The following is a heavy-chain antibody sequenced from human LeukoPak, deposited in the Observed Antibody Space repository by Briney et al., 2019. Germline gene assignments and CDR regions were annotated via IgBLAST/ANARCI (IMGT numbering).Heavy chain of an antibody. J-gene: IGHJ6*03. D-gene: IGHD2-2*02. V-gene: IGHV1-18*01. Sequence: ASVKVSCKASGYIFTSYGISWVRQAPGQGLEWMGWISTYNGNTNYAQKLQGRVTMTTDTSTSTAYMELMSLRSDDTAVYYCARDVRLYNYYMDVWGKGTTVTVFS. CDR1: GYIFTSYG. CDR2: ISTYNGNT. CDR3: ARDVRLYNYYMDV.